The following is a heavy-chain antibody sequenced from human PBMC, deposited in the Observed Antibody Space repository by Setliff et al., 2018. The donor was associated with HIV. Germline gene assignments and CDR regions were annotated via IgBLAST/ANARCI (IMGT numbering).Heavy chain of an antibody. V-gene: IGHV4-59*11. CDR3: ASRIYYYDSSRVLREEGFDP. D-gene: IGHD3-22*01. CDR2: IDYSGRT. J-gene: IGHJ5*02. Sequence: PSETLSLTCNVSGDSISSHSWTWIRQPPGKGLEWIGSIDYSGRTDKKTSLKSRLRMSIDTSKNQFYVNLFSVTAADTAIYYCASRIYYYDSSRVLREEGFDPWGQGTLVTVSS. CDR1: GDSISSHS.